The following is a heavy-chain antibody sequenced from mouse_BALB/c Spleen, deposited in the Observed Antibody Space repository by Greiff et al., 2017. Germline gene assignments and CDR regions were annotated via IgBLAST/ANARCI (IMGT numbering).Heavy chain of an antibody. J-gene: IGHJ4*01. CDR2: ISNGGGST. CDR1: GFTFSSYT. D-gene: IGHD2-1*01. CDR3: ARHGNGAMDD. Sequence: EVKLMESGGGLVQPGGSLKLSCAASGFTFSSYTMSWVRQTPEKRLEWVAYISNGGGSTYYPDTVKGRFTISRDNAKNTLYLQMSSLKSEDTAMYYCARHGNGAMDDWGQGTSVTVSS. V-gene: IGHV5-12-2*01.